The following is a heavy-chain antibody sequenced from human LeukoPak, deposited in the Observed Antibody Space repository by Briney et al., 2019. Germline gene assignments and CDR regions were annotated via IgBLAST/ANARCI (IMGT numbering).Heavy chain of an antibody. CDR1: GFTFSSYS. CDR3: ARAGSSGWYR. CDR2: ISSSSSYI. Sequence: GGSLRLSCAASGFTFSSYSMNWVRQAPGKGLEWVSSISSSSSYIYYADSVKGRFTISRDNAKNSLYLQMDSLRAEDTAVYYCARAGSSGWYRWGQGTLVTVSS. V-gene: IGHV3-21*01. J-gene: IGHJ5*02. D-gene: IGHD6-19*01.